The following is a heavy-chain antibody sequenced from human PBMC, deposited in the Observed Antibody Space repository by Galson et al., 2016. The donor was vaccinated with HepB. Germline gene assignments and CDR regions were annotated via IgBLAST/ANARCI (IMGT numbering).Heavy chain of an antibody. Sequence: SLRLSCAASGFGFNTFGMHWVRQAPGKGPEWVALISCDGLNKYYPDSVKGRFTISRDNSKSTLYLQMNSLRAEDTAVYFCSKGAYYGSGSYSAHWGQGTLVTVSS. CDR3: SKGAYYGSGSYSAH. CDR1: GFGFNTFG. V-gene: IGHV3-30*18. CDR2: ISCDGLNK. D-gene: IGHD3-10*01. J-gene: IGHJ4*02.